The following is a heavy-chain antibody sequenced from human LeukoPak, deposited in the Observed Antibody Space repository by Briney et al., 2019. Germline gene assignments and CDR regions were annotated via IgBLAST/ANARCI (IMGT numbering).Heavy chain of an antibody. D-gene: IGHD2-2*02. CDR3: AKEDCNSTSCYKTPMGSFDC. CDR1: GFTFSSYS. V-gene: IGHV3-21*04. Sequence: KAGGSLRLSCAASGFTFSSYSMNWVRQAPGKGLEWVSSISSSSSYIYYADSVKGRFTISRDNAKNSLYLQMNSLRAEDTAVYYCAKEDCNSTSCYKTPMGSFDCWGQGTLVTVSS. CDR2: ISSSSSYI. J-gene: IGHJ4*02.